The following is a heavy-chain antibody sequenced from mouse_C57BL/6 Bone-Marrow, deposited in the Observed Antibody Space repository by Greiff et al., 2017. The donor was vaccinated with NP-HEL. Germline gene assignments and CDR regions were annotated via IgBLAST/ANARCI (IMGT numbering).Heavy chain of an antibody. V-gene: IGHV1-64*01. Sequence: VQLQQPGAELVKPGASVKLSCKASGYTFTSYWMHWVKQRPGQGLEWIGMIHPNSGSTNYNEKFKSKATLTVDKSSSTAYMPLSSLTSEYSAVYYGARGGVITTEVEPFDYWGQGTTLTVSS. J-gene: IGHJ2*01. CDR1: GYTFTSYW. CDR3: ARGGVITTEVEPFDY. D-gene: IGHD1-1*01. CDR2: IHPNSGST.